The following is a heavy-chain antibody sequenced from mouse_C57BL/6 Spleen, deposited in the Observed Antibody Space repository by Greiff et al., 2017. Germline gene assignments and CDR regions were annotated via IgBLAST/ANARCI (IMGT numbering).Heavy chain of an antibody. J-gene: IGHJ2*01. CDR1: GYAFSSYW. CDR2: IYPGDGDT. D-gene: IGHD2-5*01. V-gene: IGHV1-80*01. Sequence: QVQLKQSGAELVKPGASVKISCKASGYAFSSYWMNWVKQRPGKGLEWIGQIYPGDGDTNYNGKFKGKATLTADKSSSTAYMQLSSLTSEDSAVYFCARDYINFYFDYWGQGTTLTVSS. CDR3: ARDYINFYFDY.